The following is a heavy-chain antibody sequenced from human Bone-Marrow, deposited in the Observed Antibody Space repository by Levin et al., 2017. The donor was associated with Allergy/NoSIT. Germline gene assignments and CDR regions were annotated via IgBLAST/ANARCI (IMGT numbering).Heavy chain of an antibody. CDR1: GGAIDNRNYY. CDR2: IYYSGRT. D-gene: IGHD3-10*01. J-gene: IGHJ3*02. V-gene: IGHV4-39*01. Sequence: SQTLSLTCSVSGGAIDNRNYYWGWIRQPPGKGLEWIGSIYYSGRTYYKPSLKSRATISIDTSKRQFSLKLSSVTAADTAVYYCVRHVKTIVHGVIVKNNDAFDIWGQGTRVTVSS. CDR3: VRHVKTIVHGVIVKNNDAFDI.